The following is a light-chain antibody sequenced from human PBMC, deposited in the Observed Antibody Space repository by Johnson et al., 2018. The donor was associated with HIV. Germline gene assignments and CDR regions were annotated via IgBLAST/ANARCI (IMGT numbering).Light chain of an antibody. J-gene: IGLJ1*01. V-gene: IGLV1-51*01. CDR3: GTWDSSLSAGYV. CDR1: SSNIGKNY. Sequence: QSVLTQPPSVSAAPGQKVTISCSGSSSNIGKNYVSWYQQLPGTAPKLLIYDNNKRPSGIPDRFSGSKSGTSATLGITGLQTGDEADYYCGTWDSSLSAGYVFGTGTKFTGL. CDR2: DNN.